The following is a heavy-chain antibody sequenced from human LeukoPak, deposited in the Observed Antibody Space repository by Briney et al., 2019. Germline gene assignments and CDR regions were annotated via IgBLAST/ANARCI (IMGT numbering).Heavy chain of an antibody. Sequence: SETLSLTCTVSGGSISSSSYYWGWIRQPPGKGLEWIGSIYYSGSTYYNPSLKSRVTISVDTSKNQFSLKLSSVTAADTAVYYCARLQGVFDYWGQGTLVTVSS. V-gene: IGHV4-39*01. J-gene: IGHJ4*02. CDR3: ARLQGVFDY. D-gene: IGHD3-16*01. CDR1: GGSISSSSYY. CDR2: IYYSGST.